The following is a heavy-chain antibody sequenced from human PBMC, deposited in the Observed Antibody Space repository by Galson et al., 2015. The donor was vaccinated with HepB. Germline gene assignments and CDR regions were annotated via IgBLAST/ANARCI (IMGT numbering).Heavy chain of an antibody. D-gene: IGHD2-15*01. CDR3: ARLENVKYSSGGSSFNY. CDR1: GYTFTGYY. V-gene: IGHV1-2*02. CDR2: INPNSGGT. Sequence: SVKVSCKASGYTFTGYYMHWVRQAPGQGLEWMGWINPNSGGTNYAQKFQGRVTMTRDTSNSTAYMELSRLRSVDTAVYYCARLENVKYSSGGSSFNYWGQGTLVTVSS. J-gene: IGHJ4*02.